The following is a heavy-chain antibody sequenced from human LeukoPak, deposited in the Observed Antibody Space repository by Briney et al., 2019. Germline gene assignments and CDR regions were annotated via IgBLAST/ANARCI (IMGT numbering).Heavy chain of an antibody. Sequence: GVSLRLSCVVSVCTFSGSSVHWVREASWKGLEWVGRIRSKANNYATAYAASVKGRFTISRDDSKNTAYLQMNSLKTEDTAVYYCTGDNFDSSVKFDYWGQGTLVTVSS. CDR1: VCTFSGSS. D-gene: IGHD3-22*01. CDR3: TGDNFDSSVKFDY. J-gene: IGHJ4*02. V-gene: IGHV3-73*01. CDR2: IRSKANNYAT.